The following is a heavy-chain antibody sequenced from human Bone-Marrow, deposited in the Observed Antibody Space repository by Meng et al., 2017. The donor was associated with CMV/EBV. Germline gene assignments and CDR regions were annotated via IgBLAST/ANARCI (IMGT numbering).Heavy chain of an antibody. V-gene: IGHV4-39*07. Sequence: SETLSLTCTVSGGSISSSSYYWGWIRQPPGKGLEWIGSIYYSGSTYYNPSLKSRVTISVDTSKNQFSLKLSSVTAADTAVYYCASNFEDIVVVPAIVDYWGQGTLVTVSS. CDR2: IYYSGST. J-gene: IGHJ4*02. CDR1: GGSISSSSYY. CDR3: ASNFEDIVVVPAIVDY. D-gene: IGHD2-2*01.